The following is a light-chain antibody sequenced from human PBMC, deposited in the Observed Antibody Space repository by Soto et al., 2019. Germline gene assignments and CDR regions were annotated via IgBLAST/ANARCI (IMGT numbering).Light chain of an antibody. J-gene: IGLJ1*01. V-gene: IGLV1-47*01. Sequence: SVLTQPPSASGTPGQRVTISCSGSSSNIGSNYVYWYQQLPGTAPKLLIYRNNQRPSGVPDRFSGSKSGTSASLAISGLRSEDEADYYSAAWDDSLSGPYVFGTGTKVTV. CDR1: SSNIGSNY. CDR3: AAWDDSLSGPYV. CDR2: RNN.